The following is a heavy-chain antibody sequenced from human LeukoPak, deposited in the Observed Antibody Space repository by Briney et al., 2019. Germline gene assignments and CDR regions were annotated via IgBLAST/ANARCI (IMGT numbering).Heavy chain of an antibody. CDR2: IYYSGTT. Sequence: SETLSLTCTVSGASISSYYWSWIRQTPGKGLEWIGYIYYSGTTNYNPSFQRRVTISVDESKNQFSLKLRSVTAADTAVYYCAREGYASGWNDYWGQGILVTVSS. CDR3: AREGYASGWNDY. J-gene: IGHJ4*02. V-gene: IGHV4-59*01. CDR1: GASISSYY. D-gene: IGHD6-19*01.